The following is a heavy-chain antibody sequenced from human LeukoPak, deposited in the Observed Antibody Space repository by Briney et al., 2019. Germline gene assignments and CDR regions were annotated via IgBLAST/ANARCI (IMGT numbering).Heavy chain of an antibody. Sequence: PSETLSLTCTVSGDSISSSSYYWGWIRQPPGKGLEWIASIFYSGTTYYNPSLKSRVTISLDTSKNQFSLELSSVTAADTAVYFCANGPAGSAAFFDYWGQGTLVTVSS. V-gene: IGHV4-39*01. CDR2: IFYSGTT. CDR1: GDSISSSSYY. J-gene: IGHJ4*02. D-gene: IGHD4-17*01. CDR3: ANGPAGSAAFFDY.